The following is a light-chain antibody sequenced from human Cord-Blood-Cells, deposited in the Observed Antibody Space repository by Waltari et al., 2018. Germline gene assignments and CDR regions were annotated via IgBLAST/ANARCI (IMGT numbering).Light chain of an antibody. V-gene: IGLV2-14*03. CDR2: DVS. Sequence: QSALTQPASVSGSPGQSITISCTGTSSDVGGYNYVSLYQQHPGKAPKLLIYDVSNRPSGVSNRFSGSKSGNTASLTISGLQAEDEADYYCSSYTSSSGYVFGTGTKVTVL. CDR1: SSDVGGYNY. J-gene: IGLJ1*01. CDR3: SSYTSSSGYV.